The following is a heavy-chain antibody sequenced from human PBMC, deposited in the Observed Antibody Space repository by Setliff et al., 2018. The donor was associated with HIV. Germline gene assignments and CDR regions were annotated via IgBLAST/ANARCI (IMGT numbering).Heavy chain of an antibody. D-gene: IGHD2-2*01. CDR3: ARHGVGYCSSTSCYGVPYYYMDV. Sequence: SETLSLTCTVAGGSISSSSYYWGWIRQPPGKGLEWIGSIYYSGSTYYNPSLKSRVTISVDTSKNQFSLKLSSVTAADTAVYYCARHGVGYCSSTSCYGVPYYYMDVWGKGTTVTVSS. J-gene: IGHJ6*03. V-gene: IGHV4-39*01. CDR1: GGSISSSSYY. CDR2: IYYSGST.